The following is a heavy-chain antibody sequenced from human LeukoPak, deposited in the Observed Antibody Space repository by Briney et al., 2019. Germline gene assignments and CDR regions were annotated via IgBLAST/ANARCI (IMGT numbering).Heavy chain of an antibody. CDR2: IYHSGST. J-gene: IGHJ4*02. V-gene: IGHV4-38-2*02. CDR1: GYSISSGYY. Sequence: ASQTLSLTCTVSGYSISSGYYWGWIRQPPGKGLEWIGSIYHSGSTYYNPSLKSRVTISVDTSKNQFSLKLSSVTAADTAVYYCARDYYDSIYWGQGTLVTVSS. D-gene: IGHD3-22*01. CDR3: ARDYYDSIY.